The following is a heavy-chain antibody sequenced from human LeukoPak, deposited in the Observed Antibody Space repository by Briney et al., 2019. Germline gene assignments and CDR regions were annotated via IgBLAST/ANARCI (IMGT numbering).Heavy chain of an antibody. D-gene: IGHD3-10*01. J-gene: IGHJ3*02. CDR1: GFTFNRYA. Sequence: GGSLRLSCAASGFTFNRYAIHWVRQSPGKGLEWVALISHDGNNKYYADSVKGRFTFSRDNSKNTLYLQMNSLRAEDTAVYYCARSLWFGELGAFDIWGQGTMVTVSS. V-gene: IGHV3-30-3*01. CDR2: ISHDGNNK. CDR3: ARSLWFGELGAFDI.